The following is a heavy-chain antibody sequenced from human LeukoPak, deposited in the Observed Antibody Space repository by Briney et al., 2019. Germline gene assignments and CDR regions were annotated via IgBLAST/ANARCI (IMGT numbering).Heavy chain of an antibody. Sequence: PGGSLRLSCAASGFTVSSDHMSWVRQAPGKGLEWVSVIYAGGTTAYADSVKGRFTISRDNSKNTLYLQMNSLRAEDTAVYYCAKDLVLTEVTSGFPYYGMDVWGQGTTVTVSS. J-gene: IGHJ6*02. D-gene: IGHD1-20*01. V-gene: IGHV3-53*01. CDR3: AKDLVLTEVTSGFPYYGMDV. CDR2: IYAGGTT. CDR1: GFTVSSDH.